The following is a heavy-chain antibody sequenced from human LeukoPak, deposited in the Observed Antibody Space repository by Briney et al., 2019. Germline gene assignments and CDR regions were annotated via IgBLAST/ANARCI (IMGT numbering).Heavy chain of an antibody. CDR1: GFTFSDAW. V-gene: IGHV3-15*07. J-gene: IGHJ5*02. CDR2: IRRNSDGGTI. CDR3: ATDFYDTT. Sequence: GGSLRLSCATSGFTFSDAWMNWVRQALGKGLEWVGRIRRNSDGGTIDYAAPVKGRFALSRDDSKNTLYLHMSSLQTEDTAVYYCATDFYDTTWGQGTLVTVS. D-gene: IGHD3-22*01.